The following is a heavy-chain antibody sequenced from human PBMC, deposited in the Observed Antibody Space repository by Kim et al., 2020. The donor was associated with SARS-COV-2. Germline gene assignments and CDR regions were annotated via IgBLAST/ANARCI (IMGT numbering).Heavy chain of an antibody. CDR3: ARVFHWFDP. Sequence: GSTNYNPTLKSRVTISVDTSKNQFSLKLSSVTAADTAVYYCARVFHWFDPWGQGTLVTVSS. V-gene: IGHV4-59*01. J-gene: IGHJ5*02. CDR2: GST.